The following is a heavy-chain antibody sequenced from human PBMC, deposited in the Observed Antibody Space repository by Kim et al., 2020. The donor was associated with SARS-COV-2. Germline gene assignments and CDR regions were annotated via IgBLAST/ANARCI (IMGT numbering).Heavy chain of an antibody. CDR3: ARRGSGQGLDG. D-gene: IGHD6-25*01. V-gene: IGHV1-3*01. CDR1: GYTFTTLS. Sequence: ASVKVSCKPSGYTFTTLSIHWVRQAPGQSLEWMAWINAGNGYTGYSQKFQDRVTLTRDTFASTVYMELSSLMSEDTAVYYCARRGSGQGLDGWGPGGTGT. CDR2: INAGNGYT. J-gene: IGHJ6*02.